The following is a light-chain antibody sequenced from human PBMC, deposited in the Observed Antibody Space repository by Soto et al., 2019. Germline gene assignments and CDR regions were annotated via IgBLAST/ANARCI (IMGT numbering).Light chain of an antibody. Sequence: DIQMTQSPSSLSASVGDRVTITCRASQSSSTYLNWYQQKVGKAPKLLIYAASSLQRGVPSRFSGSGSGTDFALTISSLQPEDFATYYCQQSYSTPRTFGQGTKLEIK. J-gene: IGKJ2*02. CDR1: QSSSTY. CDR3: QQSYSTPRT. CDR2: AAS. V-gene: IGKV1-39*01.